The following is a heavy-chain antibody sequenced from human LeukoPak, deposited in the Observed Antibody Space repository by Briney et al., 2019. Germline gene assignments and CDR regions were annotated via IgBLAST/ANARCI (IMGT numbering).Heavy chain of an antibody. V-gene: IGHV3-23*01. D-gene: IGHD3-16*02. J-gene: IGHJ4*02. CDR2: ISGSGGST. CDR1: GFTFSSYA. CDR3: AKGVSFYDYVWGSYRGNYFDY. Sequence: PGGSLRLSCAASGFTFSSYAMSWVRQAPGKGLEWVSAISGSGGSTYYADSVKGRFTISRDNSKNTLYLQMNGLRAEDTAVYYCAKGVSFYDYVWGSYRGNYFDYWGQGTLVTVSS.